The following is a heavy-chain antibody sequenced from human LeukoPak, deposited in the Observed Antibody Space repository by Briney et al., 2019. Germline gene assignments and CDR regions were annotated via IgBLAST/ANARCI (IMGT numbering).Heavy chain of an antibody. D-gene: IGHD2-15*01. CDR3: ARTGGSCYSTFDY. J-gene: IGHJ4*02. CDR2: VNHSGST. V-gene: IGHV4-34*01. Sequence: PSETLSLTCAVYGGSFSGYYWSWIRQPPGKGPEWIGEVNHSGSTNYNPSLRSRVTISVDTSKNQFSLKLSSVTAADTAVYYCARTGGSCYSTFDYWGQGTLVTVSS. CDR1: GGSFSGYY.